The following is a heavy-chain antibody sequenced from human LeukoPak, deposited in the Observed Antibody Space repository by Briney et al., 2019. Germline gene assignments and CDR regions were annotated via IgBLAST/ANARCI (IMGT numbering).Heavy chain of an antibody. CDR2: INKDGSDK. V-gene: IGHV3-7*01. CDR1: GFTFSSYE. CDR3: ARGSLDY. Sequence: PGGSLRLSCAASGFTFSSYEMNWVRQAPGKGLEWVASINKDGSDKYYVDSVNGRFTISRDNAKNSVSLQMGSLRAEDTAVYYCARGSLDYWGQGALVTVSS. J-gene: IGHJ4*02.